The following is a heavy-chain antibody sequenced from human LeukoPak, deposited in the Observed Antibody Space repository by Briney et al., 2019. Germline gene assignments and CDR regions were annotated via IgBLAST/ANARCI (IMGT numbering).Heavy chain of an antibody. CDR2: IYTSGST. Sequence: PSETLSLTCTVSSGSISSNYWSWIRQPAGRGLEWIGRIYTSGSTNYNPSLKSRVTMSVDSSKNQFSLKLSSVTAADTAVYYCAREGYYDSSGYYYVGNYFDYWGQGTLVTVSS. CDR3: AREGYYDSSGYYYVGNYFDY. D-gene: IGHD3-22*01. J-gene: IGHJ4*02. V-gene: IGHV4-4*07. CDR1: SGSISSNY.